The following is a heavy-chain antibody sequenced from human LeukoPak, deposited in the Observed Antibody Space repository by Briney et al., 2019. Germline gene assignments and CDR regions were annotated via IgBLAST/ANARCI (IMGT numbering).Heavy chain of an antibody. CDR3: ARWIRLYYYGMDV. Sequence: SQTLSLTCSISGDSVSSNSASWNWIRQSPSRGLEWLGRTYYRSKWYNAYAVSVKSRITINPETSKNQFSLQLNSVTPEDTAVYYCARWIRLYYYGMDVWGQGTTVTVSS. CDR1: GDSVSSNSAS. D-gene: IGHD2-2*03. V-gene: IGHV6-1*01. J-gene: IGHJ6*02. CDR2: TYYRSKWYN.